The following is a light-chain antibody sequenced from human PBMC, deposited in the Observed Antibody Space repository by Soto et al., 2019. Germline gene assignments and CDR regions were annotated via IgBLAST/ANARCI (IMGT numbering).Light chain of an antibody. CDR2: GAS. V-gene: IGKV3-15*01. J-gene: IGKJ3*01. Sequence: EIVMTQSPATLSVSPGERATLSCRASQSVSSNLAWYQQKPGQAPRLLIYGASTRATGIPARFSGSGSGTEFTLTISSLQSEDFAVYYCQRYNSYPFTFGPGTKVDIK. CDR1: QSVSSN. CDR3: QRYNSYPFT.